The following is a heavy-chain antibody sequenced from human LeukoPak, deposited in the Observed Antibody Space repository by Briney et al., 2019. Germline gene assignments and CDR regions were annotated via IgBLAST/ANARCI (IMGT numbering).Heavy chain of an antibody. CDR1: GFTFSSYA. D-gene: IGHD3-10*01. V-gene: IGHV3-23*01. J-gene: IGHJ6*04. CDR2: ISGSGGST. Sequence: GGSLRLSCAASGFTFSSYAMSWVRQAPGKGLEWVSAISGSGGSTYYADSVKGRLTISRDNSKNTLYLQMNSLRAEDTAVYYCAKHDGVRGPYGMDVWGKGTTVTVSS. CDR3: AKHDGVRGPYGMDV.